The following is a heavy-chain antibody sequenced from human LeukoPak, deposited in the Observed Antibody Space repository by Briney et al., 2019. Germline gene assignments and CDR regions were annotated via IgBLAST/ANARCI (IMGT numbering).Heavy chain of an antibody. CDR2: IYSSGST. CDR1: GGSISSYY. J-gene: IGHJ3*02. D-gene: IGHD6-13*01. V-gene: IGHV4-4*07. CDR3: AREGRWEQQLRAFDI. Sequence: SETLSLTCTVSGGSISSYYWSWIRQPAEKGLEWIGRIYSSGSTNYNPSLKSRVTMSVDTSKNQFSLKLSSVTAADTAVYYCAREGRWEQQLRAFDIWGQGTMVTVSS.